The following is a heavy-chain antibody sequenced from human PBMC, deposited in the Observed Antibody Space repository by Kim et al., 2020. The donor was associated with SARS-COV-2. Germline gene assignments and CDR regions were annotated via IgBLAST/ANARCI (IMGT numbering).Heavy chain of an antibody. J-gene: IGHJ6*02. V-gene: IGHV3-23*01. CDR1: GFTFSSYA. CDR2: ISGSGGST. D-gene: IGHD3-22*01. Sequence: GESLKISCAASGFTFSSYAMSWVRQAPGKGLEWVSAISGSGGSTYYADSVKGRFTISRDNSKNTLYLQMNSLRAEDTAVYYCAKYYYDSSGYYYPFYYGMDVWGQGTTVTVSS. CDR3: AKYYYDSSGYYYPFYYGMDV.